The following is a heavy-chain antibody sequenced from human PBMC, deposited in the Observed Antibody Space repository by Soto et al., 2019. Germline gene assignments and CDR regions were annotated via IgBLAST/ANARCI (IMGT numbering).Heavy chain of an antibody. J-gene: IGHJ4*02. V-gene: IGHV4-59*01. CDR2: IYYSGST. CDR1: GGSISSYY. CDR3: ASGFISSVGYFDY. Sequence: PSENLSLTCTVSGGSISSYYWSWIRQPPGKGLEWIGYIYYSGSTNYNPSLKSRVTISVDTSKNQFSLKLSSVTAADTAVYYCASGFISSVGYFDYWGQGTLVTVSS. D-gene: IGHD2-2*03.